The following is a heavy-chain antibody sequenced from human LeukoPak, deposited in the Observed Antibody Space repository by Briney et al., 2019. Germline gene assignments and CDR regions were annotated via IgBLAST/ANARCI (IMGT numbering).Heavy chain of an antibody. D-gene: IGHD3-3*02. Sequence: ASVKVSCKVSGYTLTELSMHWVRQAPGQGLEWMGWINPNSGGTNYAQKFQGRVTMTRDTSISTAYMELSRLRSDDTAVYFCAAGISRWWYYYWGQGTLVTVSS. J-gene: IGHJ4*02. V-gene: IGHV1-2*02. CDR1: GYTLTELS. CDR2: INPNSGGT. CDR3: AAGISRWWYYY.